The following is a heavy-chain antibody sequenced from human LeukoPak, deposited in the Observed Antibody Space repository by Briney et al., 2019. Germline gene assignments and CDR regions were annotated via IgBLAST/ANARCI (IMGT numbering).Heavy chain of an antibody. J-gene: IGHJ4*02. CDR2: ISGSGGTT. Sequence: PGGSLRLSCAASGFTFSSYSMNWVRQAPGKGLGWVSAISGSGGTTYYADSVKGRFAISRDNSKNTLYLQMNSLRAEDTAVYYCARGGNTIFGVITLFDCWGQGTLVTVSS. V-gene: IGHV3-23*01. CDR3: ARGGNTIFGVITLFDC. D-gene: IGHD3-3*01. CDR1: GFTFSSYS.